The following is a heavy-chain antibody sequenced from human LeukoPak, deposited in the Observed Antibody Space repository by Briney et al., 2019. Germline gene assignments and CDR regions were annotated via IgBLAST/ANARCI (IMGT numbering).Heavy chain of an antibody. CDR1: GYTFTSYG. CDR2: INTYNDNT. D-gene: IGHD3-22*01. V-gene: IGHV1-18*01. CDR3: ARDYYDTSYYFDY. Sequence: GASVKVSCKASGYTFTSYGISWVRQAPGQGLEWMGWINTYNDNTNYAQKFQGRVTMTTDTSTSTAYMELRSLRSDDTAVYYCARDYYDTSYYFDYWGQGTLVTVSS. J-gene: IGHJ4*02.